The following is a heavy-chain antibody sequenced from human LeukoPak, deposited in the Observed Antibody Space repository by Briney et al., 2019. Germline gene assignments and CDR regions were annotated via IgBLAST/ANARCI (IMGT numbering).Heavy chain of an antibody. CDR2: IYTSGST. V-gene: IGHV4-61*02. CDR3: ARDTSIAVAGLFDY. J-gene: IGHJ4*02. D-gene: IGHD6-19*01. Sequence: SETLPLTCTVSGGSISSGSYYWSWIRQPAGKGLEWIGRIYTSGSTNYNPSLKSRVTISVDTSKNQFSLKLSSVTAADTAVYYCARDTSIAVAGLFDYWGQGTLVTVSS. CDR1: GGSISSGSYY.